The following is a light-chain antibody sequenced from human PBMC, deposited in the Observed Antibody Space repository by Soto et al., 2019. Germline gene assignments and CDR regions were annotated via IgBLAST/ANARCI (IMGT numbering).Light chain of an antibody. CDR3: FSFTTTSTHV. CDR1: SSNIGAGHD. Sequence: QSVLTQPPSVSGAPGQRVTISCTGSSSNIGAGHDVHWYQHLPGTAPKLMISEVNNRPSGVSNRFSGSKSGNTAYLTISGLQVEDEAEYFCFSFTTTSTHVFGTGTKVTVL. CDR2: EVN. V-gene: IGLV1-40*01. J-gene: IGLJ1*01.